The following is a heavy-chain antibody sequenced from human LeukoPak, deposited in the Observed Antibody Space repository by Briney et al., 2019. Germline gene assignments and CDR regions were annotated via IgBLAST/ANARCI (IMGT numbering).Heavy chain of an antibody. J-gene: IGHJ4*02. D-gene: IGHD6-13*01. V-gene: IGHV3-21*01. Sequence: GTSLRLSCAASGFTFSASDMNWVRQAPGKGLEWVSSISSSSSYIYYAGSVKGRFTISRDNAENSLYLQMNTLRAEDTAVYYCARGRRRLAAAGATPPAPYFDYWGQGTLVTVSS. CDR2: ISSSSSYI. CDR1: GFTFSASD. CDR3: ARGRRRLAAAGATPPAPYFDY.